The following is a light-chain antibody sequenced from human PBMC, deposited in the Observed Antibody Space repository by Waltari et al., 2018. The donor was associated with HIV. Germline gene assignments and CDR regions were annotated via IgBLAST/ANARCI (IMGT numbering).Light chain of an antibody. CDR2: EVS. Sequence: QSALTQPASVSGSPGQSITISCTGTSSDVGGYNYVSWYQQHPGKAPKLMIYEVSNRPSGVANRLSGSKSGNTAALTISGLQAEDEADYYCSSYTSSSGRVFGGGTKLTVL. V-gene: IGLV2-14*01. CDR3: SSYTSSSGRV. J-gene: IGLJ3*02. CDR1: SSDVGGYNY.